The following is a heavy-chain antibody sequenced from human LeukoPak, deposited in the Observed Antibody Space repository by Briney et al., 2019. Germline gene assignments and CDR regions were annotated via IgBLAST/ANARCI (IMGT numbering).Heavy chain of an antibody. CDR2: INPNSGGT. V-gene: IGHV1-2*02. Sequence: ASVKVSCKASGYTFTGYYMHWVRQAPGQGVEWMGWINPNSGGTNYAQKFQGRVTMTRDTSISTAYMELSRLRSDDTAVYYCARLPIPYNWNGDWFDPWGQGTLVTVSS. CDR3: ARLPIPYNWNGDWFDP. CDR1: GYTFTGYY. D-gene: IGHD1-20*01. J-gene: IGHJ5*02.